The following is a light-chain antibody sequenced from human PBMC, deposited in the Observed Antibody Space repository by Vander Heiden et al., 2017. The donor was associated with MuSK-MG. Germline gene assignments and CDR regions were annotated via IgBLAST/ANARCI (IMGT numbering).Light chain of an antibody. Sequence: DIQMTQSTSSLSASVGDRVTITCRASQSISSYLNWYQQKPGKAPKLLIYAASSWQSGVPSRFSGSGSGTDFTLTISSLQPEDFATYYCQQSYSTPSITFGQGTRLEIK. CDR1: QSISSY. CDR3: QQSYSTPSIT. J-gene: IGKJ5*01. CDR2: AAS. V-gene: IGKV1-39*01.